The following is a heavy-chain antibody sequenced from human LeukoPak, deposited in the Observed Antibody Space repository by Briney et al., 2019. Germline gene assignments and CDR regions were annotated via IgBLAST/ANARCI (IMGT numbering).Heavy chain of an antibody. J-gene: IGHJ6*04. CDR1: GGSFSGYY. V-gene: IGHV4-34*01. D-gene: IGHD3-10*01. CDR3: ARGQCITMVRGVSCGMDV. Sequence: SETLSLTCAVYGGSFSGYYWSWIRQPPGKGLEWIGEINHSGSTNYNPSLKSRVTISVDTSKNQFSLKLSSVTAADTAVYYCARGQCITMVRGVSCGMDVRGKGTTVTVSS. CDR2: INHSGST.